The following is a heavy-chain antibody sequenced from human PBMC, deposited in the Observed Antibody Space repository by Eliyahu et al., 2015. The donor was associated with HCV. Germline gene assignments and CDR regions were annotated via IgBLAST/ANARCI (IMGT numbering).Heavy chain of an antibody. D-gene: IGHD6-19*01. J-gene: IGHJ4*02. CDR3: ARPSADSSGMSKPFDY. V-gene: IGHV1-69*01. Sequence: QVQLVQSGAEVKKPGSSVKXSCXGSGGTXSTNAISWVRQVPGQGLEWMGGIVPIFGTGKYAQKFQGRVTITADESTSTGYMELSSLRYEDTAVYYCARPSADSSGMSKPFDYWGQGTLVTVSS. CDR2: IVPIFGTG. CDR1: GGTXSTNA.